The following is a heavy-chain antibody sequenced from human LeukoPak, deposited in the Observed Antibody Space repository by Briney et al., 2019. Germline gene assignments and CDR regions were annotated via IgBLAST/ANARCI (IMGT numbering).Heavy chain of an antibody. D-gene: IGHD6-19*01. CDR2: INPSGGST. V-gene: IGHV1-46*01. Sequence: GASVKVSCKASGYTFTSYYMHWVRQAPGQGLEWMGIINPSGGSTSYAQKFQGRVTMTRDTSTSTVYMELSSLRSEDTAVCYCARDGQEQWLAQLGYFDYWGQGTLVTVSS. CDR1: GYTFTSYY. CDR3: ARDGQEQWLAQLGYFDY. J-gene: IGHJ4*02.